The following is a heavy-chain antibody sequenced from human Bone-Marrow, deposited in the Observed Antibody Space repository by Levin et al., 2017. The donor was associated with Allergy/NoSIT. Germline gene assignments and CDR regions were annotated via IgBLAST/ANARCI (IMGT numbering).Heavy chain of an antibody. Sequence: PSETLSLTCAASGFTFSSYAMHWVRQAPGKGLEYVSAISSNGGSTYYANSVKGRFTISRDNSKNTLYLQMGSLRAEDMAVYYCARLYPGDYWGQGTLVTVSS. CDR3: ARLYPGDY. CDR2: ISSNGGST. J-gene: IGHJ4*02. CDR1: GFTFSSYA. D-gene: IGHD2-8*01. V-gene: IGHV3-64*01.